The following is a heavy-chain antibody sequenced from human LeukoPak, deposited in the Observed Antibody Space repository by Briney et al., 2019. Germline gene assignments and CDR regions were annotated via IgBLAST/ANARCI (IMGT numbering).Heavy chain of an antibody. Sequence: TGGSLRLSCAASGFTFSSYAMHWVRQAPGKGLEWVAVISYDGSNKYYADSVKGRFTISRDNSKNTLYLQMNSLRAEDTAVYYCAKSVSDDILTYFDYWGQGTLVTVSS. CDR3: AKSVSDDILTYFDY. D-gene: IGHD3-9*01. CDR1: GFTFSSYA. V-gene: IGHV3-30*07. J-gene: IGHJ4*02. CDR2: ISYDGSNK.